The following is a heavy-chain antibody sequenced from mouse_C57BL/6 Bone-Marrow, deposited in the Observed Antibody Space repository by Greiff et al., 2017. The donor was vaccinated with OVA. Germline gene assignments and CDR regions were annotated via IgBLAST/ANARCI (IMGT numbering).Heavy chain of an antibody. CDR3: ASYYDYGDWHFDV. CDR2: ISSGGSYT. CDR1: GFTFSSYG. Sequence: EVKLVESGGDLVKPGGSLKLSCAASGFTFSSYGMSWVRQTPDKRLEWVATISSGGSYTYYPDSVKGRFTISRDNAKNTLYLQMSSLKSEDTAMYYCASYYDYGDWHFDVWGTGTTVTVSS. J-gene: IGHJ1*03. D-gene: IGHD2-4*01. V-gene: IGHV5-6*01.